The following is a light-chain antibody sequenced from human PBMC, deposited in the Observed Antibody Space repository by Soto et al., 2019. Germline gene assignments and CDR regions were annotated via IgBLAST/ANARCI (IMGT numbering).Light chain of an antibody. J-gene: IGKJ2*01. Sequence: EIVLTQSPATLSLSPGERATLSCRASQSVSSCLAWYHQKPGQAPRRLIYDASTRATGIPARFSGSGSGTDFTLTISRLEPEDFAVYYCQQRSNWPPYTFGQGTKLEIK. CDR3: QQRSNWPPYT. CDR1: QSVSSC. V-gene: IGKV3-11*01. CDR2: DAS.